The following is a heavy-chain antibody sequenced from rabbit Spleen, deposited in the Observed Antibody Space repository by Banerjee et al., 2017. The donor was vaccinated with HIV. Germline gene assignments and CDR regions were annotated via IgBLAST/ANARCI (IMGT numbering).Heavy chain of an antibody. CDR1: GFSLSSGHY. CDR2: IYAGSSGST. Sequence: QSLEESGGDLVKPGASLTLTCTASGFSLSSGHYICWVRQAPGKGLEWIACIYAGSSGSTYYASWAKGRFTISKTSSTTVTLQMTSLTAADTATYFCARGCNGGFPDYDYAFNLWGQGTLVTVS. J-gene: IGHJ4*01. D-gene: IGHD6-1*01. CDR3: ARGCNGGFPDYDYAFNL. V-gene: IGHV1S40*01.